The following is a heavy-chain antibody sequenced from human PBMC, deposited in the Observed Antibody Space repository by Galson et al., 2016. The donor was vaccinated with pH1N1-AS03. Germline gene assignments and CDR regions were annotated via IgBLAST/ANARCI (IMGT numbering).Heavy chain of an antibody. D-gene: IGHD1-1*01. CDR1: GFTFSKHA. CDR3: AKDRGLVLVVRLEHP. Sequence: SLRLSCAASGFTFSKHAMSWVRQAPGKGLEWVSGISGPGATTYYAGSVKGRFSISRDNSKNTLYLQMNSLRADDTAVYYCAKDRGLVLVVRLEHPWGQGTLVTVSS. V-gene: IGHV3-23*01. CDR2: ISGPGATT. J-gene: IGHJ5*02.